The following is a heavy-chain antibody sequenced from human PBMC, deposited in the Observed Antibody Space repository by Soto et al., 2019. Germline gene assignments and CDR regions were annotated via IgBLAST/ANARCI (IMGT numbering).Heavy chain of an antibody. J-gene: IGHJ6*02. Sequence: QVQLVQSGAEVKKPGASVKVSCKASGYTFIDYYIHWVRQAPGQGLEWMGWVNPRNGATNYAQKYQGRVTIIRDTSIHTAYKDLTKLTSDHTAVYYCASNPPPSLYYYGMDVWGRGTTVTVSS. V-gene: IGHV1-2*02. CDR1: GYTFIDYY. CDR3: ASNPPPSLYYYGMDV. CDR2: VNPRNGAT.